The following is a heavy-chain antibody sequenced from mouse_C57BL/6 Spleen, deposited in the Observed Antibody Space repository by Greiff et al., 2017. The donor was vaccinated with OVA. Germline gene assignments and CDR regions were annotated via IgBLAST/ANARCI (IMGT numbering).Heavy chain of an antibody. J-gene: IGHJ3*01. Sequence: QVQLQQPGAELVKPGASVKLSCKASGYTFTSYWMQWVNQRPGQGLEWIGEIDPSDSYTNYNQKFKGKATLTVDTSSSTAYMQLSSLTSEDSAVYYCARRYSYWFAYWGQGTLVTVSA. CDR2: IDPSDSYT. D-gene: IGHD3-3*01. V-gene: IGHV1-50*01. CDR3: ARRYSYWFAY. CDR1: GYTFTSYW.